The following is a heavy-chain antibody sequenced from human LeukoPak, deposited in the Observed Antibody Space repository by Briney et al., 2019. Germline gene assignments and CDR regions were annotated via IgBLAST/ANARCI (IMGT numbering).Heavy chain of an antibody. V-gene: IGHV4-59*06. Sequence: PSETLSLTCTVSGGSISSYYWSWIRQHPGKGLEWIGYIYYSGSTYYNPSLKSRVTISVDTSKNQFSLKLSSVTAADTAVYYCARERPFPEGSGYYYYFDYWGQGTLVTVSS. J-gene: IGHJ4*02. CDR3: ARERPFPEGSGYYYYFDY. CDR1: GGSISSYY. CDR2: IYYSGST. D-gene: IGHD3-22*01.